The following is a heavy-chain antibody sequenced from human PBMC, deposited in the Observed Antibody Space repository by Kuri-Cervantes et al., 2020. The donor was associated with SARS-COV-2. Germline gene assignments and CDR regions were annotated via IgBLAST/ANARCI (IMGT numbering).Heavy chain of an antibody. V-gene: IGHV4-59*01. Sequence: GSLRLSCTVSGGSISSYYWSWIRQAPGKGLEWIGYIYYSGSTNYNPSLKSRVTISVDTSKNQFSLKLISVTAADTAVYYCARELGLTTVNWFDPWGQGTLVTVSS. J-gene: IGHJ5*02. CDR3: ARELGLTTVNWFDP. D-gene: IGHD4-17*01. CDR2: IYYSGST. CDR1: GGSISSYY.